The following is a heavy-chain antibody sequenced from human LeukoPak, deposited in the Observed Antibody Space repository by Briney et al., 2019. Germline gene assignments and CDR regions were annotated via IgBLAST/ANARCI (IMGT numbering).Heavy chain of an antibody. D-gene: IGHD6-13*01. V-gene: IGHV3-21*01. CDR2: ISSSSSYI. J-gene: IGHJ4*02. Sequence: GGSLRLSCVVSDFSVSNYYMNWVRQAPGKGLEWVSSISSSSSYIYYADSMKGRFTISRDNAKDSLYLQMSSLRAEDTAVYYCARGTYSSSWFLDYWGQGTLVTVSS. CDR1: DFSVSNYY. CDR3: ARGTYSSSWFLDY.